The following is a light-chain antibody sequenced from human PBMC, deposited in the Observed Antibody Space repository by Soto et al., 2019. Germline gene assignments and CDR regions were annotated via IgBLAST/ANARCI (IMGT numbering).Light chain of an antibody. CDR2: AAS. Sequence: QMTQSPSSLSASVGEKIIITCRASRDVGSDVSWYQQKPGQAPKLLIYAASNLYTGVPSRFSGSRSGTEFTLTISSLQPEDFASYYCQNFDSAPQTFGQGTKVDIK. J-gene: IGKJ1*01. CDR1: RDVGSD. V-gene: IGKV1-6*01. CDR3: QNFDSAPQT.